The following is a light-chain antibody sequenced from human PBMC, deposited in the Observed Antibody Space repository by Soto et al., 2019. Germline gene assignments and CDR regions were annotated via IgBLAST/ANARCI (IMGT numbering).Light chain of an antibody. J-gene: IGLJ3*02. CDR2: EVS. CDR3: SSYVTSGTLV. Sequence: QSALTQAASVSGSPGQSITISCTGTSRDIGGSDYVSWYQKHPGKAPKVIIYEVSDRPSGVSDRFSGSKSGNTASLTISGLQAEDEADYYCSSYVTSGTLVFGGGTQLTVL. V-gene: IGLV2-14*01. CDR1: SRDIGGSDY.